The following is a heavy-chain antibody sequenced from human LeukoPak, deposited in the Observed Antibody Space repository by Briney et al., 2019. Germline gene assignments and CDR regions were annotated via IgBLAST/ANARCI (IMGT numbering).Heavy chain of an antibody. V-gene: IGHV4-39*01. J-gene: IGHJ4*02. CDR3: ARHEIAVACFDY. D-gene: IGHD6-19*01. Sequence: SETLSLTCTVSGGXISSYYWSWIRQPPGKGLEWIGSIYYSGSTYYNPSLKSRVTVSVDTSKNQFSLKLSSVTAADTAVYYCARHEIAVACFDYWGQGTLVTVSS. CDR2: IYYSGST. CDR1: GGXISSYY.